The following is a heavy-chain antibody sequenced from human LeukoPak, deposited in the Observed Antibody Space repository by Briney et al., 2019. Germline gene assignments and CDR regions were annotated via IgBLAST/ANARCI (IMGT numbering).Heavy chain of an antibody. Sequence: SETLSLTCTVSGGSISSYYWSWIRQPPGKGLEWIGYIYYSGSTNYNPSLKSRVTISVDTSKNQFSLKLSSVTAADTAVYYRARARYDFWSGYYTYYGMDVWGQGTTVTVSS. CDR2: IYYSGST. D-gene: IGHD3-3*01. CDR3: ARARYDFWSGYYTYYGMDV. J-gene: IGHJ6*02. CDR1: GGSISSYY. V-gene: IGHV4-59*01.